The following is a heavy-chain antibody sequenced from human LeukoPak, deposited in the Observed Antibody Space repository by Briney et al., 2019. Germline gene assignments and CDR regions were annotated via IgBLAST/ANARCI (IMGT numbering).Heavy chain of an antibody. CDR2: IYYSGST. CDR3: ARKISIEAAAAGTAEYFQH. Sequence: SETLSLTCTVSGGSISRGDYYWSWIRQPPGKGLEWIGYIYYSGSTYYNPSLKDRVTISVDTSKNQFSLKLSSVTAADTAVYYCARKISIEAAAAGTAEYFQHWGQGTLVTVSS. V-gene: IGHV4-30-4*08. D-gene: IGHD6-13*01. CDR1: GGSISRGDYY. J-gene: IGHJ1*01.